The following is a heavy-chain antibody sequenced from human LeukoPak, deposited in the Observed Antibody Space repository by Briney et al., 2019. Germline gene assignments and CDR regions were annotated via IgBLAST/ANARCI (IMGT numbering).Heavy chain of an antibody. CDR2: IKQDGSEK. CDR1: GFTFSSYW. Sequence: GGSLRLSCAASGFTFSSYWMSWVRQAPGKGLEWVANIKQDGSEKYYVDSVKGRFTISRDNSKNTLYLQMNSLRAEDTAVYYCAKGGWLLLTYLDYWGQGTLVTVSS. D-gene: IGHD3-22*01. CDR3: AKGGWLLLTYLDY. J-gene: IGHJ4*02. V-gene: IGHV3-7*01.